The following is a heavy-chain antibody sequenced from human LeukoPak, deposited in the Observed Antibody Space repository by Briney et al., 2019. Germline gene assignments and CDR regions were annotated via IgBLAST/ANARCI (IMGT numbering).Heavy chain of an antibody. D-gene: IGHD2/OR15-2a*01. Sequence: PSETLSLTCVVSGDSVSNFHWNWLRQVPGKGLEWIACLSYTGKADYNPSLASRVTISLDTSKNQGFSLKLKSVTAADTAVYYCSEGYFEPFDHWGQGILVIVSS. J-gene: IGHJ4*02. CDR3: SEGYFEPFDH. CDR1: GDSVSNFH. CDR2: LSYTGKA. V-gene: IGHV4-59*02.